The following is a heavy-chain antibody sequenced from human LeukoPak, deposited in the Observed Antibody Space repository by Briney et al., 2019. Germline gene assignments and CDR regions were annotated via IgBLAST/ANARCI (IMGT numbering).Heavy chain of an antibody. Sequence: SSETLSLTCAVYGGSFSGYYWSWIRQPPGKGLEWIGYVYYTGGTNYSPSLKSRVTISVDTSKNQFSLRLTSVTAADTAVYYCARAGLHSDYDYDSWGQGTLVTVSS. D-gene: IGHD3-16*01. CDR3: ARAGLHSDYDYDS. CDR2: VYYTGGT. CDR1: GGSFSGYY. J-gene: IGHJ5*01. V-gene: IGHV4-59*01.